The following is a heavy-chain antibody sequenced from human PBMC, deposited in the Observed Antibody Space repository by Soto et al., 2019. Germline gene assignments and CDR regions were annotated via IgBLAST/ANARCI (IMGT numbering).Heavy chain of an antibody. D-gene: IGHD3-22*01. Sequence: GGSLRLSCAASGFTFSSYSMIWVRQAPGKGLGWVSYISRSSSTTYYADSVKGRFTISRDNAKNSLYLQMNSLRDEDTAVYYCARDSDYYESSGYYPEYYQHWGQGTLVTVSS. J-gene: IGHJ1*01. CDR1: GFTFSSYS. CDR3: ARDSDYYESSGYYPEYYQH. V-gene: IGHV3-48*02. CDR2: ISRSSSTT.